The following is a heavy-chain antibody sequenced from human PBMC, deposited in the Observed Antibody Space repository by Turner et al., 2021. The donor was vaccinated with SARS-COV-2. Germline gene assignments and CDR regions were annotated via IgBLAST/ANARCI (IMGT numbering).Heavy chain of an antibody. J-gene: IGHJ6*02. CDR2: IYYSGST. D-gene: IGHD3-10*01. V-gene: IGHV4-39*01. CDR1: GRSISSSSYY. CDR3: ASQEALVPSYYYYYYGMDV. Sequence: QLQLQESGPGLVKPSETLSLTCSLCGRSISSSSYYWGWIRKPPGKGLEWIGSIYYSGSTYYNPTLKSRVTISVDTSKDQFSLKLSSVTAADTAVYYCASQEALVPSYYYYYYGMDVWGQGTTVTVSS.